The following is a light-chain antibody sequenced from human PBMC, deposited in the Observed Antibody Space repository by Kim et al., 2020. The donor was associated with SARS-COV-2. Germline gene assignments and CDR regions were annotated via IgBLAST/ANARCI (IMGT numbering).Light chain of an antibody. Sequence: VGERVTITCRASQGISNYLAWYQQKPGKVPKLLIYAASALQSGVPSRFSGSGSGTDFTLTITSLQPEDVAAYYCQQCKSAPWTVGQGTKVDI. CDR1: QGISNY. J-gene: IGKJ1*01. CDR2: AAS. CDR3: QQCKSAPWT. V-gene: IGKV1-27*01.